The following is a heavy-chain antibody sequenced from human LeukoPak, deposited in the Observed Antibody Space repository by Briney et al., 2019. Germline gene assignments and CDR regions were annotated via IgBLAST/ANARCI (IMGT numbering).Heavy chain of an antibody. J-gene: IGHJ4*02. Sequence: PGESLKISCKGSGYSFTSYWISWVRQMPGKGLEWMGIVDPTDSDVNYSPSFQGHVTISSDTSTSTVYLQWSSLKASDTAVYYCARRARYHSSFPLDFWGQGTQVIVSS. CDR3: ARRARYHSSFPLDF. V-gene: IGHV5-10-1*01. CDR2: VDPTDSDV. CDR1: GYSFTSYW. D-gene: IGHD6-13*01.